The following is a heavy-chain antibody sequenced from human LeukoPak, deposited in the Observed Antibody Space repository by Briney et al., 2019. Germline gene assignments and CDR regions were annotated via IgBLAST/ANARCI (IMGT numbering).Heavy chain of an antibody. Sequence: SETLSLTCTVSRGSISSGNYYWSWIRQPAGKGLEWIGRFHTRGSTNYNPSLKSRVTMSVDTSKNQFSLKLSSVTAADTAVYYCARDYALTSLEMATILNWFDPWGQGTLVTVSS. V-gene: IGHV4-61*02. D-gene: IGHD5-24*01. CDR3: ARDYALTSLEMATILNWFDP. J-gene: IGHJ5*02. CDR2: FHTRGST. CDR1: RGSISSGNYY.